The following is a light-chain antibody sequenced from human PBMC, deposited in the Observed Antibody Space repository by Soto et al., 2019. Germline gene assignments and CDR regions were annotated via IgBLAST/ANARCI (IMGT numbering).Light chain of an antibody. J-gene: IGKJ1*01. CDR1: QTIDTW. CDR2: DAS. V-gene: IGKV1-5*01. Sequence: DIQMTQSPSTLSASVGDRVTITCRASQTIDTWLAWYQQRPGKAPKLLIFDASTLESGVPSRFSGSGSGTEFTLTISSLQPDDFATYSCQQYNTRTFGQGTKVEIK. CDR3: QQYNTRT.